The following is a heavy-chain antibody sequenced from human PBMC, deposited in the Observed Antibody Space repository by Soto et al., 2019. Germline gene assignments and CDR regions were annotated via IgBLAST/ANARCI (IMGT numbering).Heavy chain of an antibody. D-gene: IGHD3-10*01. J-gene: IGHJ4*02. CDR3: ARDGSGRPATY. V-gene: IGHV4-59*01. CDR2: FYNGGTT. Sequence: SETLSLTCTVSGDSIRNNYWIWIRQSPGRGLEWIGNFYNGGTTNYSPSFKSRVTMSGDTAKNQFFLNMMSVTAADTAVYYCARDGSGRPATYWGQGILVTVSS. CDR1: GDSIRNNY.